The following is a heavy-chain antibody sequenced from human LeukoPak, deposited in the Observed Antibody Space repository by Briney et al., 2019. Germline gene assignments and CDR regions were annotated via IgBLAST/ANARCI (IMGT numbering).Heavy chain of an antibody. J-gene: IGHJ3*02. CDR2: VNHIGGT. V-gene: IGHV4-34*01. CDR3: ARRRLFLAHAFDI. Sequence: SETLSLTCAVYGWTFSGYNWSWIRQPPGKGLEWIGEVNHIGGTNYKPTLKSRVTISVDTSKNQFSLKLTSVTAADTAVYYCARRRLFLAHAFDIWGQGTMVTVSS. D-gene: IGHD4/OR15-4a*01. CDR1: GWTFSGYN.